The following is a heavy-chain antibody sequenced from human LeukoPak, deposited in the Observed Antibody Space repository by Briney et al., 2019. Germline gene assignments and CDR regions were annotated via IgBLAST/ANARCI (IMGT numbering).Heavy chain of an antibody. CDR2: IYTSGST. CDR1: GGSISSYY. J-gene: IGHJ4*02. CDR3: AREGDRFGEFRVWDYCFDY. V-gene: IGHV4-4*07. D-gene: IGHD3-10*01. Sequence: SETLSLTCTVSGGSISSYYWSWIRQPAGKGLEWIGRIYTSGSTNYNPSLKSRVTMSVDTSKNQFSLKLSSVTAADTAVYYCAREGDRFGEFRVWDYCFDYWGQGTLVTVSS.